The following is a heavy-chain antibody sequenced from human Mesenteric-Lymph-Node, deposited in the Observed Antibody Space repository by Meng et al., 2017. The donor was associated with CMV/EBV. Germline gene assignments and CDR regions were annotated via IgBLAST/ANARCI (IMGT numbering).Heavy chain of an antibody. J-gene: IGHJ3*01. V-gene: IGHV3-66*02. Sequence: LSLTCAASGFTVSSNYMSWVRQAPGKGLEWVSIIYSGGSTYYTDSVKGRFTISRENFKNTLYLQLSSLRVEDTAVYYCAGGSGFASLDVWDQGTMVTVSS. CDR1: GFTVSSNY. D-gene: IGHD3-10*01. CDR3: AGGSGFASLDV. CDR2: IYSGGST.